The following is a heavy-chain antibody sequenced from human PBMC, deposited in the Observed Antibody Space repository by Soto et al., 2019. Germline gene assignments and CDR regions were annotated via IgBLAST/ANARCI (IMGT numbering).Heavy chain of an antibody. V-gene: IGHV3-15*07. CDR3: TTDRVRSGFTGSLSLSYFSYGMDV. CDR1: GFTLTNAW. CDR2: IKSKTDGGTT. J-gene: IGHJ6*02. D-gene: IGHD1-26*01. Sequence: EVQLVESGGGLVEPGVSLRLSCTASGFTLTNAWMNWVRQAPGKGLEWVGRIKSKTDGGTTDYAAPVKGRFTISRDDSKNTLYLQMNSLKAEDTAVYHCTTDRVRSGFTGSLSLSYFSYGMDVWGQGTTVTVSS.